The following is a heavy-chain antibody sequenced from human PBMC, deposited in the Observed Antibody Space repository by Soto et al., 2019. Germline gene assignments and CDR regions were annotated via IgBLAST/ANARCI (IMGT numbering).Heavy chain of an antibody. CDR3: TRDDSGLGIDY. J-gene: IGHJ4*02. CDR2: IPSDGRDV. V-gene: IGHV3-74*01. D-gene: IGHD1-26*01. CDR1: GFNFRDFW. Sequence: GGSLRLSCEASGFNFRDFWMHWIRQPPGKGPEWVSNIPSDGRDVSYADSVRGRFTISRDDARNTLYLQMSDLRVEDTAIYYCTRDDSGLGIDYWGQGTQVTVSS.